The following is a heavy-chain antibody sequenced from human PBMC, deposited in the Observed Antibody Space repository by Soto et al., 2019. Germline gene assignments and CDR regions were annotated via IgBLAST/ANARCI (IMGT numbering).Heavy chain of an antibody. CDR2: ISYDGSNK. J-gene: IGHJ6*02. CDR1: GFTFSSYG. CDR3: AKEILGISPYYYYYGMDV. V-gene: IGHV3-30*18. D-gene: IGHD7-27*01. Sequence: GGSLRLSCAASGFTFSSYGMHWVRQAPGKGLEWVAVISYDGSNKYYADSVKGRFTISRDNSKNTLYLQMNSLRAEDTAVYYCAKEILGISPYYYYYGMDVWGQGTTVTVS.